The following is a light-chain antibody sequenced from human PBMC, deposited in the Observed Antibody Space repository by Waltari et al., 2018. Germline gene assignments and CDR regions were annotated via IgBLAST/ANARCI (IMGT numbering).Light chain of an antibody. J-gene: IGLJ3*02. CDR1: SGSIARNY. V-gene: IGLV6-57*03. Sequence: NFMLTQPHSVSGSPGKTVTISCTRTSGSIARNYVQWYQLRPGSAPSTVIFGDNRRPSGVSGRFSGSIDTSSSSASLAISGLQTEDEADYYCHSFDTNNHWIFGGGTALTVL. CDR2: GDN. CDR3: HSFDTNNHWI.